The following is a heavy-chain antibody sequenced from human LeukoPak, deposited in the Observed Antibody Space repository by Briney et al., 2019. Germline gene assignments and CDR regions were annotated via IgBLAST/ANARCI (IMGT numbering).Heavy chain of an antibody. CDR2: IYSGGST. CDR1: GFTVSSNY. Sequence: GGSLRLSCAAPGFTVSSNYMSWVRQAPGKGLEWVSVIYSGGSTYYADSVKGRFTISRDNSKNTLYLQMNSLRAEDTAVYYCARGPPRYCSSTSCYFYWGQGTLVTVSS. CDR3: ARGPPRYCSSTSCYFY. V-gene: IGHV3-53*01. J-gene: IGHJ4*02. D-gene: IGHD2-2*01.